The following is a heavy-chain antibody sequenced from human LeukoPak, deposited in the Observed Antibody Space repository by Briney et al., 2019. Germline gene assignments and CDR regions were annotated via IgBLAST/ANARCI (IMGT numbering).Heavy chain of an antibody. J-gene: IGHJ6*02. CDR3: AKDNCSSTSCYPSGYYYYYYYGMDV. CDR2: ISGSGGST. Sequence: GGSLRLSCAASGFTFSNYAMSWVRQAPGKGLEWVSAISGSGGSTYYADSVKGRFTISRDNSKNTLYLQMNSLRAEDTPVYYCAKDNCSSTSCYPSGYYYYYYYGMDVWGQGTTVTVSS. D-gene: IGHD2-2*01. CDR1: GFTFSNYA. V-gene: IGHV3-23*01.